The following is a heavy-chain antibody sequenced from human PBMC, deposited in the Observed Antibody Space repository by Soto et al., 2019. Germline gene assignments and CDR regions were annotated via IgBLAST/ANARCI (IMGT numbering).Heavy chain of an antibody. CDR1: GYTFSNYG. J-gene: IGHJ4*02. CDR3: ARSLGSGTGFDY. V-gene: IGHV1-18*01. D-gene: IGHD3-10*01. Sequence: QVQLVQSAAEVKKPGASVKVSCKASGYTFSNYGISWVRQAPGQGLEWTAWISGYNGDTKNAQSLQGRGTVSTGTSTSTSYMELRSLRSDDTAIYYCARSLGSGTGFDYWGQGTLVTVSS. CDR2: ISGYNGDT.